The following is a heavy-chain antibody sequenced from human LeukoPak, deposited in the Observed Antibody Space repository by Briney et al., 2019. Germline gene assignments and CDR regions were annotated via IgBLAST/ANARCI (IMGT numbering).Heavy chain of an antibody. V-gene: IGHV4-31*03. CDR3: ATCKNGYSDN. D-gene: IGHD2-8*01. CDR1: GVSISSVGCL. Sequence: SQPLSHPCTVSGVSISSVGCLWRWARQHPGEGLEWNGYISYRETTYYNPSFKSRLIISLDTSKNQFSLQLSSVTAADTAMYYCATCKNGYSDNWGQGTQVTVSS. CDR2: ISYRETT. J-gene: IGHJ4*02.